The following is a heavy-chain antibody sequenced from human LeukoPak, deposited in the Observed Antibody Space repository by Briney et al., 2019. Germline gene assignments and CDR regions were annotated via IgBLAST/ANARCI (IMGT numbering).Heavy chain of an antibody. V-gene: IGHV3-23*01. CDR2: ISGSGGST. D-gene: IGHD3-22*01. CDR3: AKVRCPYDSSGYYYFDY. CDR1: GFTFSSYA. Sequence: GGSLRLSCAASGFTFSSYAMSWVRQAPGKGLEWVSAISGSGGSTYYADSVKGRFTISRDNSKNTLYLQMNSLRAEDTAVYYCAKVRCPYDSSGYYYFDYWGQGTLVTVSS. J-gene: IGHJ4*02.